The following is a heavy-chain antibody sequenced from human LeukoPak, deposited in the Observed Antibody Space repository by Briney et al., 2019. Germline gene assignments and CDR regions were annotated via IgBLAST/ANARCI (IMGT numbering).Heavy chain of an antibody. V-gene: IGHV1-2*02. D-gene: IGHD3-3*01. J-gene: IGHJ6*03. CDR1: GYTFTGYY. Sequence: VASVKVSCKASGYTFTGYYMHWVRQAPGQGLEWMGWINPNSGGTNYAQKFQGRVTMTRDTSISTAYMELSRLRSDDTAVYYCARGYDFWSGYPWGSYYDYYYMDVWGKGTTVTVSS. CDR3: ARGYDFWSGYPWGSYYDYYYMDV. CDR2: INPNSGGT.